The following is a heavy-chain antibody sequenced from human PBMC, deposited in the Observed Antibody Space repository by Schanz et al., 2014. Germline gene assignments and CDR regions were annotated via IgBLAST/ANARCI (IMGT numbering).Heavy chain of an antibody. Sequence: EGQLAESGGGLVQPGGSLRLSCAVSGFTVSSNHMSWVRQAPGKGLEWVSALSGSGGSTYYADSVKGRFTISRDNSKNTLYLQMNSLRAEDTSVYFCARDSRPNYDFLTAYYSIDYWGQGALVTVSS. D-gene: IGHD3-9*01. J-gene: IGHJ4*02. CDR3: ARDSRPNYDFLTAYYSIDY. CDR2: LSGSGGST. V-gene: IGHV3-23*04. CDR1: GFTVSSNH.